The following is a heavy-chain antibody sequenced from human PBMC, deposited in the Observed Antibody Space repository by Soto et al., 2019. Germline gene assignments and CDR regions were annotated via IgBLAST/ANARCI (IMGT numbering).Heavy chain of an antibody. CDR2: IKQDGSET. J-gene: IGHJ4*02. D-gene: IGHD6-19*01. Sequence: PGGSLRLSCAASGFTFSSYAMHWVRQAPGKGLEWVANIKQDGSETYYVDSLKGRFSVSRDNGKNSLYLQMNSLRAEDTAVYYCARGRYSSGWYPDYFDYWGQGTPVTVSS. CDR3: ARGRYSSGWYPDYFDY. CDR1: GFTFSSYA. V-gene: IGHV3-7*03.